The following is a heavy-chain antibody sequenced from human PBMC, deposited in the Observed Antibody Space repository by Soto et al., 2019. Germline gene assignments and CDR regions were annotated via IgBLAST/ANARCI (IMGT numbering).Heavy chain of an antibody. V-gene: IGHV1-18*01. CDR2: ISAYNGNT. D-gene: IGHD4-17*01. Sequence: QVQLVQSGAEVKKPGASVKVSCKASGYTFTSYGISWVRQAPGQGLEWMGWISAYNGNTNHAQKLQGRVTMTTNTPTSTAYMELRSLRSDDTAVYYCARDKLRRDYGDYEFDYWGQGTLVTVSS. J-gene: IGHJ4*02. CDR3: ARDKLRRDYGDYEFDY. CDR1: GYTFTSYG.